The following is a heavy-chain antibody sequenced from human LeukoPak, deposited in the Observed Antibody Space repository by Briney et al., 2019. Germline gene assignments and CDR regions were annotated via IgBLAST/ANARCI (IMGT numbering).Heavy chain of an antibody. CDR2: IYYSGST. CDR1: GGSISSYY. Sequence: SETLSLTCTVSGGSISSYYWSWIRQPPGKGLEWIGYIYYSGSTNYNPSLKSRVTISVDTSKNQFSLKLSSVTAADTAVYYCARDDYGDSSDYYYGMDVWGQGTTVTVSS. J-gene: IGHJ6*02. D-gene: IGHD4-17*01. CDR3: ARDDYGDSSDYYYGMDV. V-gene: IGHV4-59*12.